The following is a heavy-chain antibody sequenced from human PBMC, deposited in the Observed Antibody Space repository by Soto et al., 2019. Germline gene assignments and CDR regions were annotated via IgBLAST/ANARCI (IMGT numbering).Heavy chain of an antibody. J-gene: IGHJ6*02. V-gene: IGHV1-3*01. CDR3: ARDPTVSSAYYRHYYCGMDC. D-gene: IGHD3-22*01. CDR2: INAGNGNT. CDR1: GYTFTSYG. Sequence: GASVKVSCKASGYTFTSYGRHWVRQAPGQRLEWTGWINAGNGNTKYSEKFQGRVTITRDTSASTAYLERSSLRSEDTAVYYCARDPTVSSAYYRHYYCGMDCWGQGTTVTVSS.